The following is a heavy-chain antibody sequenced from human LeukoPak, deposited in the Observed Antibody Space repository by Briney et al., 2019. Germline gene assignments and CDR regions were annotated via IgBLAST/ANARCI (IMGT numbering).Heavy chain of an antibody. CDR1: GFTFSSYW. J-gene: IGHJ4*02. D-gene: IGHD2-2*01. CDR2: ISSDGSST. V-gene: IGHV3-74*01. CDR3: ASAPFSSSSC. Sequence: PGGSLRLSCAASGFTFSSYWMHWVCQPPGKGLVWVSRISSDGSSTNYAGSVKGRFTVSRDNAKNTLYLQMNGLRAEDTAVYYCASAPFSSSSCWGQGTLVTVSS.